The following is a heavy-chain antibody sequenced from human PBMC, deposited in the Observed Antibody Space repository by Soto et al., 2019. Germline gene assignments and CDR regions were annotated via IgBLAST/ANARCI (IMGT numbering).Heavy chain of an antibody. CDR2: INHSGST. J-gene: IGHJ4*02. V-gene: IGHV4-34*01. Sequence: SQTLSLTCAVYGGSFSGYYWSWIRQPPGKGLEWIGEINHSGSTNYNPSLKSRVTISVDTSKNQFSLKLSSVTAADTAVYYCARRLARYYYDSSGHIDYWGQGTLVTVSS. D-gene: IGHD3-22*01. CDR1: GGSFSGYY. CDR3: ARRLARYYYDSSGHIDY.